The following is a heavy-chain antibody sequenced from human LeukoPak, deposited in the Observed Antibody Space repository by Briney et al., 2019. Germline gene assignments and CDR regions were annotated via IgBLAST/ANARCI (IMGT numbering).Heavy chain of an antibody. V-gene: IGHV4-34*01. CDR1: GGSFSGYY. Sequence: SETLSLTCAVYGGSFSGYYWSWLRQPPGKGLEWIGEIYHSGSTNYNPSLKSRVTISVDKSKNQFSLKLSSVTAADTAVYYCARVGSGSYYRSWYAFDIWGQGTMVTVSS. D-gene: IGHD3-10*01. CDR3: ARVGSGSYYRSWYAFDI. J-gene: IGHJ3*02. CDR2: IYHSGST.